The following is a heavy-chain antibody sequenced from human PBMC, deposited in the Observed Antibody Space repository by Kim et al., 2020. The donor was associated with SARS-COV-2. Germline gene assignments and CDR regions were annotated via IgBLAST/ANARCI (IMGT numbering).Heavy chain of an antibody. CDR1: GFTFSSYA. CDR3: ARQKQAIRDDAFDI. Sequence: GGSLTLSCAASGFTFSSYAIHWVRQAPGKGLEWVAVISYDGSNKYYADSVRGRFTISRDNSKNTLYLLMHSLRAEDTAVYYCARQKQAIRDDAFDIWGQG. CDR2: ISYDGSNK. J-gene: IGHJ3*02. D-gene: IGHD3-3*01. V-gene: IGHV3-30*04.